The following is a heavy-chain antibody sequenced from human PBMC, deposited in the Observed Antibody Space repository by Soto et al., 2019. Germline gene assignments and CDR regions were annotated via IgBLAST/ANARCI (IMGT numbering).Heavy chain of an antibody. D-gene: IGHD7-27*01. J-gene: IGHJ6*02. CDR3: ARVGQCWGDYYYYYGMDV. V-gene: IGHV1-69*13. CDR1: GGTFSSYA. CDR2: IIPIFGTA. Sequence: ASVKVSCKASGGTFSSYAISWVRQAPGQGLEWMGGIIPIFGTANYAQKFQGRVTITADESTSTAYMELSSLRSEDTAVYYCARVGQCWGDYYYYYGMDVWGQGTTVTVSS.